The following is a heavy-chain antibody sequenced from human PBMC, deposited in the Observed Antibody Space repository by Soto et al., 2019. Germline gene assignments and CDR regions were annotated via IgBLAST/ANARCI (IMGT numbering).Heavy chain of an antibody. J-gene: IGHJ6*03. CDR1: GGSISSGGYY. CDR3: AREKSSSEYYYYMDV. D-gene: IGHD2-15*01. V-gene: IGHV4-31*03. CDR2: IYYSGST. Sequence: QVQLQESGPGLVKPSQTLSLTCTVSGGSISSGGYYWSWIRQHPGKGLEWIGYIYYSGSTYYNPSLKSRVTISVDTSKNQFSLKLSSVTAADTAVYYCAREKSSSEYYYYMDVWGKGTTVTVSS.